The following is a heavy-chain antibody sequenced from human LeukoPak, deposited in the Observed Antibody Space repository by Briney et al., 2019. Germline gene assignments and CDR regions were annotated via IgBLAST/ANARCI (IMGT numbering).Heavy chain of an antibody. V-gene: IGHV1-8*01. J-gene: IGHJ4*02. CDR1: GYTFSSYD. CDR3: ARDKTYYDFSSGYEKPRGQPTYYFDY. Sequence: GASVKVSCKASGYTFSSYDINWVRQATGQGLEWMGWMNPNSGNTGYAQKFQGRVTMTRNTSISTAYMELSSLRSEDTAVYYCARDKTYYDFSSGYEKPRGQPTYYFDYWGQGTLVTVSS. D-gene: IGHD3-3*01. CDR2: MNPNSGNT.